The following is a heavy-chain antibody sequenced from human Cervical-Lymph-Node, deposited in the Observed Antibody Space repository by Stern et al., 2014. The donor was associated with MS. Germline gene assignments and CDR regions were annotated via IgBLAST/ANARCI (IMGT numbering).Heavy chain of an antibody. CDR2: ICSTDTSI. J-gene: IGHJ4*02. Sequence: EVQLVESGGGLVKPGESLRLSCAVSGFTFSTSSLNWVRQAPGKGLEWVSSICSTDTSIYYADAVKGRFTISRDNAKHSLYLRMNILSPQDTAVYYCARGYGGNSEGDYWGQGTLVIVSS. V-gene: IGHV3-21*01. CDR3: ARGYGGNSEGDY. D-gene: IGHD4-23*01. CDR1: GFTFSTSS.